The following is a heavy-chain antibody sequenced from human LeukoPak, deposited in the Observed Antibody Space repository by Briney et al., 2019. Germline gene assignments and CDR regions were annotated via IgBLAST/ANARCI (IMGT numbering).Heavy chain of an antibody. Sequence: GGSLRLSCAASGFTFSSYAMSWVRQAPGKGLEWVSVISGSGGSTYYADSVKGRFTISRDNSKNTLYLQMNSLRAEDTALYYCAKVPNIVVVTAIDCWGQGTLVTVSS. J-gene: IGHJ4*02. V-gene: IGHV3-23*01. CDR2: ISGSGGST. CDR1: GFTFSSYA. D-gene: IGHD2-21*02. CDR3: AKVPNIVVVTAIDC.